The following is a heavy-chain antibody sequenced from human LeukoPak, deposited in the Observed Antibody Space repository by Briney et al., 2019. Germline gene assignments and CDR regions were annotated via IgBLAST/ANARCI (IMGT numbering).Heavy chain of an antibody. CDR3: ARAGIPGYCTNVTCSNWLDP. Sequence: ASVKVSCKASGYTFTGYYFHWVRQAPGQGLEWMGWINPNSGGTNYAQKFQGRVTMTRDTSISTAYMELSRLRSDDTAVYYCARAGIPGYCTNVTCSNWLDPWGQGTLVTVSS. CDR2: INPNSGGT. J-gene: IGHJ5*02. CDR1: GYTFTGYY. D-gene: IGHD2-8*01. V-gene: IGHV1-2*02.